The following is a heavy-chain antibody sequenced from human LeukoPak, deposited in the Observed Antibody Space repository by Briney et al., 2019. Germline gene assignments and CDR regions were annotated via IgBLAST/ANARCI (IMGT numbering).Heavy chain of an antibody. CDR2: IYDSGST. J-gene: IGHJ4*02. Sequence: SETLSLTCTVSGGSISSYYWSWIRQPPGKGLEWIGNIYDSGSTNYNPSLESRVTISLDTSKSQFSLKLSSVAAADTAVYYCVRRNTRYYFDYWGQGTLVTVSS. D-gene: IGHD1-14*01. CDR1: GGSISSYY. V-gene: IGHV4-59*12. CDR3: VRRNTRYYFDY.